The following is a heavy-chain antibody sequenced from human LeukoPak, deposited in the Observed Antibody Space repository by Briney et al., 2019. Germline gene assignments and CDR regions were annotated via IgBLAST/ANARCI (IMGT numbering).Heavy chain of an antibody. CDR1: GYSITSSSW. CDR3: ARGRFDFWSGHYNWFDP. D-gene: IGHD3-3*01. J-gene: IGHJ5*02. V-gene: IGHV4-28*03. CDR2: IYHSGTT. Sequence: SETLSLTCAVSGYSITSSSWWGWIRQPPGKGLEWIGYIYHSGTTYYNPSLQSRVTMSVDTSKNQFSLKLSSVTAADTAVYYCARGRFDFWSGHYNWFDPWGQGTLVTVSS.